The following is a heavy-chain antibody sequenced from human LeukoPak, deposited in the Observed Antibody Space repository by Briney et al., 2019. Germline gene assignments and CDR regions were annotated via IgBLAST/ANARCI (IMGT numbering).Heavy chain of an antibody. CDR1: GGSISSSSYY. CDR3: ARDRYYDSSGPEDY. V-gene: IGHV4-39*02. J-gene: IGHJ4*02. Sequence: PSETLSLTCTVSGGSISSSSYYWGWIRQPPGKGLEWIGSIYYSGSTYYNPSLRSRVSISVDTSKNQFSLKLSSVTAADTAVYYCARDRYYDSSGPEDYWGQGTLVTVSS. D-gene: IGHD3-22*01. CDR2: IYYSGST.